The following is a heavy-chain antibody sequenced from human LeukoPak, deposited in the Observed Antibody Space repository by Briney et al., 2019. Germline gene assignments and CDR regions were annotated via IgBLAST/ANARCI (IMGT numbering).Heavy chain of an antibody. CDR1: GFTFSSYS. J-gene: IGHJ4*02. D-gene: IGHD4-17*01. Sequence: GGSLRLSCAASGFTFSSYSMNWVRQAPGKGLEWVSYISSSSSTIYYADSVKGRFTISRDNAKNSLYLQMNSLRAEDTAVYYCARERVTTVTTHYFGYWGQGTLVTVSS. CDR3: ARERVTTVTTHYFGY. V-gene: IGHV3-48*04. CDR2: ISSSSSTI.